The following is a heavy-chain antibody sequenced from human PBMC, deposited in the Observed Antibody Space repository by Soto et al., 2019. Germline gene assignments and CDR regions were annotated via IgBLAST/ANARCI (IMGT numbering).Heavy chain of an antibody. J-gene: IGHJ4*02. Sequence: GGSLRLSSAASGFTVSSNYMSWVRQAPGKGLEWVSVIYSGGSAYYADSVTGRFTISRDNSKNTLYLQMNGLRVEDTALYYCADIGRTYVHSFPYWGQGALVTVS. V-gene: IGHV3-53*01. CDR2: IYSGGSA. D-gene: IGHD2-8*01. CDR1: GFTVSSNY. CDR3: ADIGRTYVHSFPY.